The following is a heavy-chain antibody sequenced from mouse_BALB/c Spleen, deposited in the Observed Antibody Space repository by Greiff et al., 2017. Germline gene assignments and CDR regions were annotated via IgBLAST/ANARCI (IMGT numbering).Heavy chain of an antibody. CDR3: ARDRDGSSYWYFDV. CDR2: ISDGGSYT. J-gene: IGHJ1*01. Sequence: EVKVVESGGGLVKPGGSLKLSCAASGFTFSDYYMYWVRQTPEKRLEWVATISDGGSYTYYPDSVKGRFTISRDNAKNNLYLQMSSLKSEDTAMYYCARDRDGSSYWYFDVWGAGTTVTVSS. D-gene: IGHD1-1*01. CDR1: GFTFSDYY. V-gene: IGHV5-4*02.